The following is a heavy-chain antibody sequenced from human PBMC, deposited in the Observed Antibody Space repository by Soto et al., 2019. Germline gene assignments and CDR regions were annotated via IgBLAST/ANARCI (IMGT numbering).Heavy chain of an antibody. CDR3: ARQIYDSDTGPHFQYYFDS. V-gene: IGHV5-10-1*01. J-gene: IGHJ4*02. Sequence: GESLKISCEGSGYSFAGYWITWVRQQPGKGLEWMGRIVPSDSQTYYSPSFRVHVTISATKSITTVFLQLSSLRASDTAMYYCARQIYDSDTGPHFQYYFDSWGQGTPVTVSS. D-gene: IGHD3-22*01. CDR1: GYSFAGYW. CDR2: IVPSDSQT.